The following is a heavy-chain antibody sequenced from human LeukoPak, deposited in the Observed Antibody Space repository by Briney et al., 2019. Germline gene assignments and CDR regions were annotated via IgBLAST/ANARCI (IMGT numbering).Heavy chain of an antibody. V-gene: IGHV5-51*01. CDR1: GYIYTSYW. CDR3: ARQGAAGKYYYYYMDV. CDR2: IYPDDSNT. D-gene: IGHD6-13*01. Sequence: GESLKISCKSSGYIYTSYWIGWVRQMPGQGLEWMGIIYPDDSNTIYGPSFQGQVTISADKSINTAYLEWSSLKASDTAIYYCARQGAAGKYYYYYMDVWGKGTTVTVSS. J-gene: IGHJ6*03.